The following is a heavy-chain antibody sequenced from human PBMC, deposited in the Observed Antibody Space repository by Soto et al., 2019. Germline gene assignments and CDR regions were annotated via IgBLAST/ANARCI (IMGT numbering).Heavy chain of an antibody. J-gene: IGHJ4*02. CDR3: AKVKFDFWDGHEY. Sequence: EVQLLESGGGLVQPGGSLRLSCAASGFSFSTYAMHWVRQAPGKGLEWVSAISGSGGSTYYAASVKGRFTISRDNSKSTLYLQMNSLRAEDTAVYYCAKVKFDFWDGHEYWGQGTLVTVSS. D-gene: IGHD3-3*01. V-gene: IGHV3-23*01. CDR2: ISGSGGST. CDR1: GFSFSTYA.